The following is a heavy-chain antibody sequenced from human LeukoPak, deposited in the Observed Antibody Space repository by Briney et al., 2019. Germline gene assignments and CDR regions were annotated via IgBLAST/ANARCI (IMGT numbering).Heavy chain of an antibody. CDR2: ISASGGST. V-gene: IGHV3-23*01. CDR3: AKYFNWNAKFDY. D-gene: IGHD1-20*01. CDR1: GFTVSSNY. Sequence: GGSLRLSCTASGFTVSSNYMSWVRQAPGKGLEWVSAISASGGSTYYADSVKGRFTISRDNSKNTLYLQMNSLRAEDTAVYYCAKYFNWNAKFDYWGQGTLVTVSS. J-gene: IGHJ4*02.